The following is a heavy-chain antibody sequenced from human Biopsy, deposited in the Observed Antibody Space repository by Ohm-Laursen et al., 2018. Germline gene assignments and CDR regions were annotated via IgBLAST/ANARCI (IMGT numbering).Heavy chain of an antibody. CDR1: GGSISGSS. Sequence: TLSLTWTVSGGSISGSSWSWIRQAPGKGLEWIGYISYSRDTNYNPSLKSRITISVDTSMNHLPLGLTSVTAADTAVYYCVREPKTGTAEAWYFDLWGRGSPVTVPS. J-gene: IGHJ2*01. D-gene: IGHD3-9*01. V-gene: IGHV4-59*12. CDR2: ISYSRDT. CDR3: VREPKTGTAEAWYFDL.